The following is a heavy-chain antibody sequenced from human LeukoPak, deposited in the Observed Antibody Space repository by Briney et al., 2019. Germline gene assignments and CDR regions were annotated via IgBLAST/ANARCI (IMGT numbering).Heavy chain of an antibody. D-gene: IGHD3-9*01. Sequence: GASVKVSCKASGYTFTSYAISWVRQAPGQGLEWMGGIIPIFGTANFAQKFQGRVTITADESTSTAYMELSSLRSEDTAVYYCTIRYFDWLSLDYWGQGTLVTVSS. J-gene: IGHJ4*02. CDR1: GYTFTSYA. CDR2: IIPIFGTA. CDR3: TIRYFDWLSLDY. V-gene: IGHV1-69*13.